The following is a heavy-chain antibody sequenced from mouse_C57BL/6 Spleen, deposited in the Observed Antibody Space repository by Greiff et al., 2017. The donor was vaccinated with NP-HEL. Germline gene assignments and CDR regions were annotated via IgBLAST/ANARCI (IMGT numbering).Heavy chain of an antibody. CDR3: ARSAYYYGTSSYWYFDV. D-gene: IGHD1-1*01. CDR1: GYAFTNYL. V-gene: IGHV1-54*01. CDR2: INPGSGGT. J-gene: IGHJ1*03. Sequence: QVQLQQSGAELVRPGTSVKVSCKASGYAFTNYLIEWVKQRPGQGLEWIGVINPGSGGTNYNEKFKGKATLTADKSSSTAYMQLSSLTSEDSAVYFCARSAYYYGTSSYWYFDVWGTGTTVTVSS.